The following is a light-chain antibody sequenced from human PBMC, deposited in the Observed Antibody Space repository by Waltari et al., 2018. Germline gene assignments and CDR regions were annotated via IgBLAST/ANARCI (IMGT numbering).Light chain of an antibody. V-gene: IGKV3-15*01. J-gene: IGKJ1*01. CDR2: GAG. CDR3: QQYGYSPRT. Sequence: EILMTQSPATLPVSPGERATLSCRASQSVYRKLAWYQQKSGQAPRLLMYGAGTRATDIPARFSGSGSGTEFTLTISRMEAEDFAVYYCQQYGYSPRTFGQGTKVEIK. CDR1: QSVYRK.